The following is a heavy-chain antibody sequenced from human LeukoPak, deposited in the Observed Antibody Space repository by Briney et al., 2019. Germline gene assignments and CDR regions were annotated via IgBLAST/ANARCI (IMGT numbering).Heavy chain of an antibody. CDR1: GFTFSSHS. J-gene: IGHJ4*02. CDR3: ARDPREVEWELPDY. CDR2: ISSSSSTI. D-gene: IGHD1-26*01. Sequence: GGSLRLSCAASGFTFSSHSMNWVRQAPGKGLEWVSYISSSSSTIYYADSVKGRFTISRDNAKNSLYLQMNSLRAEDTAVYYCARDPREVEWELPDYWGQETLVTVSS. V-gene: IGHV3-48*01.